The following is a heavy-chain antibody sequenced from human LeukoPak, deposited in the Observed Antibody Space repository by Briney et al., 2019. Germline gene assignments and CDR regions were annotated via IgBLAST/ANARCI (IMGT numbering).Heavy chain of an antibody. CDR1: GGSISSYY. D-gene: IGHD1-26*01. CDR2: IYYSGST. CDR3: ASRGGSLGARYNWFDP. J-gene: IGHJ5*02. V-gene: IGHV4-59*12. Sequence: PSETLSLTCTVSGGSISSYYWSWIRQPPGKGLEWIGYIYYSGSTNYNPSLKSRVTISVDTSKNQFSLKLSSVTAADTAVYYCASRGGSLGARYNWFDPWGQGTLVTVSS.